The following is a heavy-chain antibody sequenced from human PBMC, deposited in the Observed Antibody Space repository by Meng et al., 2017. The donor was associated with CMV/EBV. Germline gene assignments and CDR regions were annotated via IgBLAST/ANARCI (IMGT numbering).Heavy chain of an antibody. CDR3: ARLIAVAGN. Sequence: GESLKISCAGSGFTVSSNYMSWVRQAPGKGLEWVSVIYDNDSTHYAASVKGRFTISRDNSRNTLYLQMNSLRIEDTAVYYCARLIAVAGNWGQGTLVTVSS. V-gene: IGHV3-66*02. D-gene: IGHD6-13*01. J-gene: IGHJ4*02. CDR2: IYDNDST. CDR1: GFTVSSNY.